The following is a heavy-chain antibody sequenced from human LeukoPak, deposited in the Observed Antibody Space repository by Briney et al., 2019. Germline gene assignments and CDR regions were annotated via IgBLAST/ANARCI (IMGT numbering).Heavy chain of an antibody. CDR3: ARALTTLTYEGY. CDR2: ISGSNSYI. D-gene: IGHD1-1*01. Sequence: GGSLRLSCAASGFTFSSYTMHWIRQAPGKGLEWVSSISGSNSYIFYADSVKGRFTVSRDNAKDSLYLHMNSPRAEDTAVYYCARALTTLTYEGYWGQGTLVTVSS. CDR1: GFTFSSYT. J-gene: IGHJ4*02. V-gene: IGHV3-21*01.